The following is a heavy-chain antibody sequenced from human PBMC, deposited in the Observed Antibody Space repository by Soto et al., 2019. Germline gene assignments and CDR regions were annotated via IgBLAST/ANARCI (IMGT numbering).Heavy chain of an antibody. CDR3: ARGAGGGLLDY. V-gene: IGHV3-30-3*01. J-gene: IGHJ4*02. CDR1: GFTFSSYA. CDR2: ISYDGSNK. Sequence: ESGGGVVQPGRSLRLSCAASGFTFSSYAMHWVRQAPGKGLEWVAVISYDGSNKYYADSVKGRFTISRDNSKNTLYLQMNSRRAEDTAVYYCARGAGGGLLDYWGQGTLVTVSS. D-gene: IGHD3-16*01.